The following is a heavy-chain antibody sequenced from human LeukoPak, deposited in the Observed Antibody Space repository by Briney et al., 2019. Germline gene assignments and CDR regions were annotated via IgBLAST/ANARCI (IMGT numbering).Heavy chain of an antibody. CDR1: GGSISSYY. CDR2: IYYSGST. J-gene: IGHJ2*01. CDR3: ARQRGGGYWYFDL. V-gene: IGHV4-39*01. Sequence: SETLSLTCTVSGGSISSYYWGWIRQPPGKGLEWIGSIYYSGSTYYNPSLKSRVTISVDTSKNQFSLKLSSVTAADTAVYYCARQRGGGYWYFDLWGRGTLVTVSS.